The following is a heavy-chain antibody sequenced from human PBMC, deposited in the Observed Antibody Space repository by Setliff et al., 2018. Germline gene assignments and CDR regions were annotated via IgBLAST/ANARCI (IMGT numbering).Heavy chain of an antibody. CDR2: ISGHTGNT. D-gene: IGHD6-19*01. J-gene: IGHJ4*02. Sequence: ASVKVSCKASGYTFTDYGITWVRQAPGQGLEWMGWISGHTGNTYYAHRFQGRVTLTTDTSTGTAYMELRSLRSDDTATYYCARDGVAGLPVDWGQGTLVTVSS. CDR3: ARDGVAGLPVD. CDR1: GYTFTDYG. V-gene: IGHV1-18*01.